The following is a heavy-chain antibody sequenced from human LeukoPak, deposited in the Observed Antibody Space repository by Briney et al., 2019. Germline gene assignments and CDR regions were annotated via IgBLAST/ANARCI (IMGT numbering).Heavy chain of an antibody. Sequence: PGESLRLSCAASGFTFNSYSMNWVRQAPGKGLEWVSYISSSSSTIYYADSVKGRFTISRDNAKNSLYLQMNSLRAEDTAVYYCARMDEGSGWNWGQGTLVTVSS. V-gene: IGHV3-48*04. CDR1: GFTFNSYS. CDR2: ISSSSSTI. D-gene: IGHD6-19*01. CDR3: ARMDEGSGWN. J-gene: IGHJ4*02.